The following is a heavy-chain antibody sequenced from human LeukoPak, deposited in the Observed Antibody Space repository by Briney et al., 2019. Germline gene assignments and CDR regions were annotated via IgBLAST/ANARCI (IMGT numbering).Heavy chain of an antibody. Sequence: GGSLRLSCAASGFAFNNYAMTWVRQAPGKGLEWVSIINDNGGQRHYADSVKGRFTISRDNSKNTLFLQMDSLRVEDTAVYYCAKTQWKVGATDYFDYWGQGILVTVSS. CDR3: AKTQWKVGATDYFDY. J-gene: IGHJ4*02. V-gene: IGHV3-23*01. CDR1: GFAFNNYA. D-gene: IGHD1-26*01. CDR2: INDNGGQR.